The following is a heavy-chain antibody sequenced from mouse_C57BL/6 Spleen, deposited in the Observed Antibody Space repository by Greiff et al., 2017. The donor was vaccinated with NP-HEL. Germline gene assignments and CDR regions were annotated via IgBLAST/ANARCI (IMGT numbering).Heavy chain of an antibody. CDR3: TRGDGYSFAY. Sequence: QVQLQQSGAELVRPGASVTLSCKASGYTFTDYEMHWVKQTPVHGLEWIGAIDPETGGTAYNQTFKGKAILTADKSSSTAYMELRSLTSEDSAVYYCTRGDGYSFAYWGQGTLVTVSA. V-gene: IGHV1-15*01. J-gene: IGHJ3*01. CDR2: IDPETGGT. CDR1: GYTFTDYE. D-gene: IGHD2-3*01.